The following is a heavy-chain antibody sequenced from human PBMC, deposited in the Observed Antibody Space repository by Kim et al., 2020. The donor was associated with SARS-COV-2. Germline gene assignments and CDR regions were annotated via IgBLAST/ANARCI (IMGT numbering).Heavy chain of an antibody. Sequence: SETLSLTCAVYGGSFSGYYWSWIRQPPGKGLEWIGEINHSGSTNYNPSLKSRVTISVDTSKNQFSLKLSSVTAADTAVYYCARDHLAARLEYYYYGMDVWGQGTTVTVSS. CDR1: GGSFSGYY. J-gene: IGHJ6*02. D-gene: IGHD6-6*01. CDR3: ARDHLAARLEYYYYGMDV. V-gene: IGHV4-34*01. CDR2: INHSGST.